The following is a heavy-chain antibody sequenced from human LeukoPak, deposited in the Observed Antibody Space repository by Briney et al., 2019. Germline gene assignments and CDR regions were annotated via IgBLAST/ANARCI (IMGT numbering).Heavy chain of an antibody. CDR2: IRSKAYGGTT. D-gene: IGHD3-10*01. CDR1: GFTFCDYA. Sequence: GGSLRLSCTASGFTFCDYAMSWVRQAPGKGLEGVGFIRSKAYGGTTEYAASVRGRFTISRDDSKSIAYLQMNSLKTEDTAVYYCTRTQAYYYGSGSFDYWGQGTLVTVSS. CDR3: TRTQAYYYGSGSFDY. V-gene: IGHV3-49*04. J-gene: IGHJ4*02.